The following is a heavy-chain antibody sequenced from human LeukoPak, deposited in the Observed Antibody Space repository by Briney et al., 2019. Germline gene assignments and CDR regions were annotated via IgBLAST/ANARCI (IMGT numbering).Heavy chain of an antibody. Sequence: GGSLRLSCAASGFTVSSNYMSWIRQAPGKGLEWVSYVSDSGSTIYYADSVKGRFTISRDNAKNSLYLQMNSLRAEDTAVYYCAREGTTYYGAIDAFDIWGQGTMVTVSS. CDR2: VSDSGSTI. V-gene: IGHV3-11*04. J-gene: IGHJ3*02. D-gene: IGHD3-3*01. CDR1: GFTVSSNY. CDR3: AREGTTYYGAIDAFDI.